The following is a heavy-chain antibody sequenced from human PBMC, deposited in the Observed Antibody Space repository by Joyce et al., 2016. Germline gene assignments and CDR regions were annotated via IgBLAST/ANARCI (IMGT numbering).Heavy chain of an antibody. CDR2: IHAGSGVT. CDR3: TRSLPHGDGDKKATDF. CDR1: GYTFTSYA. V-gene: IGHV1-3*05. D-gene: IGHD4-17*01. J-gene: IGHJ4*02. Sequence: QVLLVQSGTAQTEPGASVTVSCKTSGYTFTSYAINWVRQAPGQGLEWMGRIHAGSGVTMYSQKFHDKVSISRDTSASTVFLEVRGLISADTATYYCTRSLPHGDGDKKATDFWGQGTLVTVSS.